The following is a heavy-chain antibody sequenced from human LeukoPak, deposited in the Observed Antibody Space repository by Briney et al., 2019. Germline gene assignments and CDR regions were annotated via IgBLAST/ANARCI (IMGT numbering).Heavy chain of an antibody. CDR1: GFTFRSYA. J-gene: IGHJ4*02. V-gene: IGHV3-23*01. D-gene: IGHD7-27*01. CDR3: AKVLTGSQDY. Sequence: GGSLRLSCAASGFTFRSYAMNWVRQAPGKGLEWVSTTSGSGDNTYYADSVKGRFTISRDNSKNTLYLQMKSLRAEDTAVYFCAKVLTGSQDYWGQGTLVTVSS. CDR2: TSGSGDNT.